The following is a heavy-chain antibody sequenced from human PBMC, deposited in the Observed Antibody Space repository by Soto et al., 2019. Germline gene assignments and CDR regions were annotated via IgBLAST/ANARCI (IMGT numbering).Heavy chain of an antibody. D-gene: IGHD3-10*01. CDR1: GFAFSDFA. CDR2: LDGAGGST. J-gene: IGHJ6*02. V-gene: IGHV3-23*01. CDR3: AAPRDEYGSGVSWFTYGMDI. Sequence: PGGALRVSCLDSGFAFSDFAMTWVRHVPGRGLEWVASLDGAGGSTYYAESVRGRFSISRDNSQNTLFLQMKRLTVDDTAIYYCAAPRDEYGSGVSWFTYGMDIWGQGTTVPVSS.